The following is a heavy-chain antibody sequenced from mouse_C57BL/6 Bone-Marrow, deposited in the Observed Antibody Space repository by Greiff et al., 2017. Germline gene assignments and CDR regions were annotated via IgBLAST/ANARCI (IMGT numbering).Heavy chain of an antibody. CDR3: AREPVFYDDDSSYVENWYFDV. Sequence: EVQLVESGGGLVKPGGSLKLSCAASGFTFSSSAMSWVRQTPEKRLEWVATISDGGSYTYSPDNVKGRFPITRDNATNTLYLQMGHLKSEDADMYYCAREPVFYDDDSSYVENWYFDVWGTGTTVTVSS. D-gene: IGHD1-1*01. V-gene: IGHV5-4*01. J-gene: IGHJ1*03. CDR1: GFTFSSSA. CDR2: ISDGGSYT.